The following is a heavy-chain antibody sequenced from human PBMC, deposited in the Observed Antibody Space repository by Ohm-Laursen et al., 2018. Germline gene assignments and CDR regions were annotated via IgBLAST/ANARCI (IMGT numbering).Heavy chain of an antibody. CDR1: GGSFSGYY. J-gene: IGHJ4*02. Sequence: PGTLSLTCAVYGGSFSGYYWSWIRQPPGKGLEWIGEINHSGSTNYNPSLKSRVTISVDTSKNQFSLKLSSVTAADTAVYYCARGLDYGDYGEPDYWGQGTLVTVSS. CDR3: ARGLDYGDYGEPDY. D-gene: IGHD4-17*01. CDR2: INHSGST. V-gene: IGHV4-34*01.